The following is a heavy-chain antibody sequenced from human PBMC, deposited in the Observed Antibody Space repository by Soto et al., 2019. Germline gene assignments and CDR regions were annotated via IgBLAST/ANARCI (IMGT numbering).Heavy chain of an antibody. CDR2: ISSSSSYI. CDR1: GFTFSSYS. Sequence: GGSLRLSCAASGFTFSSYSMNLVRQAPGKGLEWVSSISSSSSYIYYADSVKGRFTISRDNAKNSLYLQMNSLRAEDTAVYYCARDSRVEMAIINDYWGQGTLVTVSS. V-gene: IGHV3-21*01. CDR3: ARDSRVEMAIINDY. J-gene: IGHJ4*02. D-gene: IGHD2-21*01.